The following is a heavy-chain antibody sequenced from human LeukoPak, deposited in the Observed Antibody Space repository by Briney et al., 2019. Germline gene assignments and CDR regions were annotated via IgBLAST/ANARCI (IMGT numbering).Heavy chain of an antibody. D-gene: IGHD6-13*01. CDR3: ARGPSSSWHDYYYYGMDV. CDR1: GYTFTSYD. Sequence: ASVKVSCKASGYTFTSYDINWVRQATGQGLEWMGWMNPNSGNTGYAQKFQGRVTMTRNTSISTAYTELSSLRSEDTAVYYCARGPSSSWHDYYYYGMDVWGQGTTVTVSS. J-gene: IGHJ6*02. V-gene: IGHV1-8*01. CDR2: MNPNSGNT.